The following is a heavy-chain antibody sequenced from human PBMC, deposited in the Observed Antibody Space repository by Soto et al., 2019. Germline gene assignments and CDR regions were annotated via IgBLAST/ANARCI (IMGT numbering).Heavy chain of an antibody. CDR3: ASSPFLRSGDLLHGLDV. CDR2: IYYSGST. J-gene: IGHJ6*02. Sequence: PSETLSLTCTVSGGSISSYYWSWIRHPPGKGLEWIGYIYYSGSTNYNPSLKSRVTISVDTSKNQFSLKLSSVTAADTAVYYCASSPFLRSGDLLHGLDVWGQGTTVTVSS. CDR1: GGSISSYY. V-gene: IGHV4-59*01. D-gene: IGHD3-10*01.